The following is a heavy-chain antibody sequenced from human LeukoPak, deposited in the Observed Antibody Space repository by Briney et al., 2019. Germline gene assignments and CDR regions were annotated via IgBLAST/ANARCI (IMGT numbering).Heavy chain of an antibody. D-gene: IGHD6-19*01. CDR2: MNPNSGNT. J-gene: IGHJ4*02. V-gene: IGHV1-8*01. CDR1: GYTFTSYD. CDR3: ARGLRIAVAGSGTLGY. Sequence: GASVKVSCKASGYTFTSYDINWVRQATGQGLEWMGWMNPNSGNTGYAQKFQGRVTMTSNTSISTAYMELSSLRSEDTAVYYCARGLRIAVAGSGTLGYWGQGTLVTVSS.